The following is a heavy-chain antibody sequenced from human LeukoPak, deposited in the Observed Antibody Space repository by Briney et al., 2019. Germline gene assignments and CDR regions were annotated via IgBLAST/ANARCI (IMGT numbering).Heavy chain of an antibody. Sequence: SETLSLTCAVSGGSISSGGYSWRWIRQPPGKGLEWIGYIYYSGSTNYNPSRKSRVTISVDTSKNQFSLKLSSVTAADTAVYYCARYSYGFNDWGQGTLVTVSS. CDR3: ARYSYGFND. D-gene: IGHD5-18*01. J-gene: IGHJ4*02. CDR2: IYYSGST. V-gene: IGHV4-61*08. CDR1: GGSISSGGYS.